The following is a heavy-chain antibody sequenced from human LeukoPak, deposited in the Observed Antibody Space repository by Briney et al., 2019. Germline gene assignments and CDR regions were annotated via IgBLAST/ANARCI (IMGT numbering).Heavy chain of an antibody. D-gene: IGHD5-18*01. CDR3: AKGGYSYGSEFDY. CDR2: IYSGGST. J-gene: IGHJ4*02. CDR1: GFTVSSIY. Sequence: PGGSLRLSGAASGFTVSSIYMSWVRPAPGKGLEWVSVIYSGGSTYYADSLKGRFTISRDNSKNTLYLQMNSLRAEDTAVYYCAKGGYSYGSEFDYWGQGTLVTVSS. V-gene: IGHV3-53*01.